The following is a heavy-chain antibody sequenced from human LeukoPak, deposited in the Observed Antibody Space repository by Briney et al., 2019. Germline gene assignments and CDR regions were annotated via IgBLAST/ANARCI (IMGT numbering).Heavy chain of an antibody. Sequence: SETLSLTCTVSGGSISSYYWSWIRQPPGKGLEWIGYIYYSGSTNYNPSLKSRVTISVDTSKNQFSLKLSSVTAADTAVYYCARARSSTGPYYWGQGTLVTVSS. J-gene: IGHJ4*02. V-gene: IGHV4-59*01. CDR2: IYYSGST. CDR3: ARARSSTGPYY. CDR1: GGSISSYY. D-gene: IGHD2-2*01.